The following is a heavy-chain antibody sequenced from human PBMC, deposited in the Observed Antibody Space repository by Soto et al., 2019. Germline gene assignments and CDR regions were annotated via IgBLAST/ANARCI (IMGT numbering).Heavy chain of an antibody. CDR3: ASEYCGGDCYSAARYGMDV. J-gene: IGHJ6*02. CDR1: GYTFTSYA. CDR2: INAGNGNT. Sequence: ASVKVSCKASGYTFTSYAMHWVRQAPGQRLEWMGWINAGNGNTKYSQKFQGRVTITRDTSASTAYMELSSLRSEDTAVYYCASEYCGGDCYSAARYGMDVWGQGTTVT. V-gene: IGHV1-3*01. D-gene: IGHD2-21*02.